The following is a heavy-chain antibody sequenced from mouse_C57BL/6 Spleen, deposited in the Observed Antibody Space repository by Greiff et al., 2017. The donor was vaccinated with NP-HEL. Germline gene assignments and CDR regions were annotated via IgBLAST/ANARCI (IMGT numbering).Heavy chain of an antibody. J-gene: IGHJ4*01. V-gene: IGHV5-4*01. D-gene: IGHD1-2*01. Sequence: EVQVVESGGGLVKPGGSLKLSCAASGFTFSSYAMSWVRQTPEKRLEWVATISDGGSYTYYPANVKGRFTISRDNAKNNLYLQMSHLKSEDTAMYYCARYQRLEDSMDYWGQGTSVTVSS. CDR2: ISDGGSYT. CDR1: GFTFSSYA. CDR3: ARYQRLEDSMDY.